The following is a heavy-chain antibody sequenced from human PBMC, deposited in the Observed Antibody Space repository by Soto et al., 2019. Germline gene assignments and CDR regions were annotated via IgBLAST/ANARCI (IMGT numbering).Heavy chain of an antibody. V-gene: IGHV1-3*01. CDR2: INAGNGNT. Sequence: GASVKVSCKASGYTFTSYAMHCVRQAPGQRLEWMGWINAGNGNTKYSQKFQGRVTITRDTSASTAYMELSSLRSEDTAVYYCARDRWIAAAGGPFDYWGQGTLVTVSS. CDR3: ARDRWIAAAGGPFDY. D-gene: IGHD6-13*01. CDR1: GYTFTSYA. J-gene: IGHJ4*02.